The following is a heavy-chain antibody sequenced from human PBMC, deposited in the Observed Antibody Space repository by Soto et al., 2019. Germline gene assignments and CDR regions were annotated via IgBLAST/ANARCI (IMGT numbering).Heavy chain of an antibody. CDR2: IRNGANSYAT. V-gene: IGHV3-72*01. CDR3: ARVREGGYNDVTNL. D-gene: IGHD5-12*01. Sequence: EVQLVESGGGLVQPGGSLRLSCATSGFILSDHYMDWVRQAPGKGLEWVGRIRNGANSYATQYAASVRGRFIISRDDSNKSLYLQLNSLKIEDTAVYFCARVREGGYNDVTNLWGQGTLVTVSS. J-gene: IGHJ4*02. CDR1: GFILSDHY.